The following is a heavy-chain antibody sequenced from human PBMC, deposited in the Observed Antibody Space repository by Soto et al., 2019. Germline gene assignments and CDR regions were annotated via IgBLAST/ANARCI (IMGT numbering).Heavy chain of an antibody. CDR3: ARWFYYDSSGYPDY. V-gene: IGHV4-59*01. J-gene: IGHJ4*02. Sequence: PSETLSLTCSVSGDFISGYYWSWIRQPPGKGLEWIGYIYYSGGTNHNPSLKSRVTISVDTSKNQFSLKLSSVTAADTAAYYCARWFYYDSSGYPDYWGQGTLVTV. D-gene: IGHD3-22*01. CDR1: GDFISGYY. CDR2: IYYSGGT.